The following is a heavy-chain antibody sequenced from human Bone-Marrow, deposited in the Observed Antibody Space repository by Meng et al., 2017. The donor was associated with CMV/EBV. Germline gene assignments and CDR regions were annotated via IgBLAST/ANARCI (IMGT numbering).Heavy chain of an antibody. CDR3: ARDPYSRTGIDY. CDR1: GYSFTSYG. J-gene: IGHJ4*02. V-gene: IGHV1-18*01. D-gene: IGHD2-21*01. CDR2: ISCYNGET. Sequence: ASVKVSCKTSGYSFTSYGINWVRQAPGQGLEWMGWISCYNGETNYAQSLQGRVTMTTESSTSTVYMELRRLRFDDTAVYFCARDPYSRTGIDYWGRGTPVTVSS.